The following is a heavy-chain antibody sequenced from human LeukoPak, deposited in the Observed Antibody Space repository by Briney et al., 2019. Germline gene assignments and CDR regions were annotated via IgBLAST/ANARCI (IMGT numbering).Heavy chain of an antibody. J-gene: IGHJ4*02. Sequence: PGGSLRLSCAASGITFRSYGMHWVRQAPGKGLEWVVFIWYDGSNKYYADSVKGRFTISRDNSRNTLFLQMNSLRAEDTAVYYCATDRATQYFDYWGQGTLVSVSS. V-gene: IGHV3-30*02. CDR3: ATDRATQYFDY. CDR1: GITFRSYG. CDR2: IWYDGSNK. D-gene: IGHD2-15*01.